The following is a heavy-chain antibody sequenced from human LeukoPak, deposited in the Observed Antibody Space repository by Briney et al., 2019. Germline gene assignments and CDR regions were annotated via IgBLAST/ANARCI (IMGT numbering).Heavy chain of an antibody. J-gene: IGHJ4*02. Sequence: KTSQTLSLTCAVSGDSVSSNNGAWNWITQSPSRGLEWLGRTYYRSKWYNDYAESLISRITISPVTSKNQFSLQLYSVTPEDTAVYYCARDVGTTGWHTFDYWGQGTLVTVSS. CDR1: GDSVSSNNGA. CDR3: ARDVGTTGWHTFDY. D-gene: IGHD3-9*01. CDR2: TYYRSKWYN. V-gene: IGHV6-1*01.